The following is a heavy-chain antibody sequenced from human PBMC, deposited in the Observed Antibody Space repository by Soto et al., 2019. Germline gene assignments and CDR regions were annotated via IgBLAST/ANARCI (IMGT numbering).Heavy chain of an antibody. CDR2: ISAYNGNT. V-gene: IGHV1-18*04. CDR3: ARAQEWLRSCYYYGLDV. J-gene: IGHJ6*02. Sequence: ASVKVSCKASGHTFTSYGISWVRQAPGQGLEWMGWISAYNGNTNYAQKLQGRVTMTTDTSTSTAYMELRSLRSDDTAVYYCARAQEWLRSCYYYGLDVWGQGTTVSVSS. D-gene: IGHD5-12*01. CDR1: GHTFTSYG.